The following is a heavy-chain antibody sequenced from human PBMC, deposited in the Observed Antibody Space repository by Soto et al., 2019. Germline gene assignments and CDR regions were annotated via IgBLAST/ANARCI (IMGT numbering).Heavy chain of an antibody. V-gene: IGHV4-59*08. J-gene: IGHJ5*02. CDR1: GGSISSYY. CDR3: ARHQGLSGPFDP. CDR2: IYYSGST. Sequence: QVQLQESGPGLVKPSETLSLSCTVSGGSISSYYWSWIRQPPGKGLEWIGYIYYSGSTNYNPSLKRRVTISVDTSKNQFSLKLSSVTAADTAVYYCARHQGLSGPFDPWGQGTLVTVSS. D-gene: IGHD3-16*01.